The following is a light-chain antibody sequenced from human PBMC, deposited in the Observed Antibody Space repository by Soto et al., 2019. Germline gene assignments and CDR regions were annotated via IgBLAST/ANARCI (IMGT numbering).Light chain of an antibody. V-gene: IGKV3-15*01. CDR3: QQYNNWPRPLT. CDR2: GAS. CDR1: QSVSSN. J-gene: IGKJ4*01. Sequence: EVVMTQSPGTLSVSPGERATLSCRASQSVSSNLAWYQQKPGQAPRPLIDGASTRATGIPARFSGSGSGTEFTLTISSLQSEDFAVYYCQQYNNWPRPLTFGGGTKVDIK.